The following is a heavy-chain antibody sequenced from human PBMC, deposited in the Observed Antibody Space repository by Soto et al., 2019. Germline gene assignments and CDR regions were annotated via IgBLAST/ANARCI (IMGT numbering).Heavy chain of an antibody. CDR3: ARENPRSGSYDY. D-gene: IGHD1-26*01. J-gene: IGHJ4*02. CDR2: IYYSGST. Sequence: SETLSLTCTVSCGSISSYYWSWIRQPPGKGLEWIGYIYYSGSTNYNPSLKSRVTISVDTSKNQFSLKLSSVTAADTAVYYCARENPRSGSYDYWGQGTLVTVSS. V-gene: IGHV4-59*01. CDR1: CGSISSYY.